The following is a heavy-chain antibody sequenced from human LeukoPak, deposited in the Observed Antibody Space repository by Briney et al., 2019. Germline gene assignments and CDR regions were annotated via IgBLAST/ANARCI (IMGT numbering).Heavy chain of an antibody. CDR1: GDSITGYY. J-gene: IGHJ6*03. CDR3: ARGRSRYYYYYMDV. CDR2: IYYTGNT. V-gene: IGHV4-39*07. Sequence: SETLSLTCTVSGDSITGYYWGWIRQPPGKGLEWIGNIYYTGNTYYNASLKSRVTISVDTSKNQFSLKVISMTAADTAVYYCARGRSRYYYYYMDVWGKGTTVTVS.